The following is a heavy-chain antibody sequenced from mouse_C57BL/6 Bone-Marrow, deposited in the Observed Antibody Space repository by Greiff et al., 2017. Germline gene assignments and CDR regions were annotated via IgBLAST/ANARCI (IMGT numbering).Heavy chain of an antibody. CDR2: ISNGGGST. Sequence: EVPGVESGGGLVQPGGSLKLSCAASGFTFSDYYMYWVRQTPEKRLEWVAYISNGGGSTYYPDTVKGRFTISRDNAKNTLYLQMSRLKSEDTAMYYCARGRDEDYYAMDYWGQGTSVTVSS. CDR3: ARGRDEDYYAMDY. CDR1: GFTFSDYY. V-gene: IGHV5-12*01. J-gene: IGHJ4*01. D-gene: IGHD3-3*01.